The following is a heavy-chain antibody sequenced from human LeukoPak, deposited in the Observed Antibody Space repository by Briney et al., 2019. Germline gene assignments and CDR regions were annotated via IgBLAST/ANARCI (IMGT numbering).Heavy chain of an antibody. CDR3: AKAPVTSCRGAFCYPFDY. D-gene: IGHD2-15*01. Sequence: GSLRLSCAASGFTFSSYGMSWVRQAPGKGLEWVSAISGSGGSTYDADSVRGRFTISRDTSRSTLYLQMNSLRAEDAAVYYCAKAPVTSCRGAFCYPFDYWGQGTLVTVSS. CDR2: ISGSGGST. V-gene: IGHV3-23*01. J-gene: IGHJ4*02. CDR1: GFTFSSYG.